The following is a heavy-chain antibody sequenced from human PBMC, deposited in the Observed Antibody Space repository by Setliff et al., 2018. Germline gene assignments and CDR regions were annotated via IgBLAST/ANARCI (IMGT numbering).Heavy chain of an antibody. CDR2: IDPNSGGS. CDR3: AGPLTYFYDTSGKDV. Sequence: ASVKVSCKASGYTFTGYAMHWVRQAPGQGLEWMGWIDPNSGGSNYAQKFQGRVTISRDNGKNSLFLQMSSLRAEDTAVYYCAGPLTYFYDTSGKDVWGKGTTVTVSS. V-gene: IGHV1-2*02. D-gene: IGHD3-22*01. CDR1: GYTFTGYA. J-gene: IGHJ6*04.